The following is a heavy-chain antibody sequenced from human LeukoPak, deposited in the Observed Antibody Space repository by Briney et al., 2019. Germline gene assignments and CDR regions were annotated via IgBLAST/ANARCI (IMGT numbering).Heavy chain of an antibody. CDR3: AKVSGSSGWFDAFDI. D-gene: IGHD6-19*01. J-gene: IGHJ3*02. CDR1: GFTFDDYA. V-gene: IGHV3-9*01. Sequence: GGSLRLSCAASGFTFDDYAMHWVRQAPGKGLEWVSGISWNSGSIGYADSVKGRFTISRDNAKNSLYLQMNSLRAEDTALYYCAKVSGSSGWFDAFDIWGQGTMVTVPS. CDR2: ISWNSGSI.